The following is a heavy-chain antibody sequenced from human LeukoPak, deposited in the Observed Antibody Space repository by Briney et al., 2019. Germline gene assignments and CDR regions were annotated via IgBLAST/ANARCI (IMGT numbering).Heavy chain of an antibody. CDR2: ISDSSGYK. CDR1: GFTFSDYY. CDR3: ARQGLYDSSDFWIFQH. D-gene: IGHD3-22*01. V-gene: IGHV3-11*06. Sequence: KPGGSLRLSCAASGFTFSDYYMSWIRQTPGKGLEWVSYISDSSGYKNYADSLKGRFTISRDNAKNSVYLQMNSLSAEDTAVYYCARQGLYDSSDFWIFQHWGQGTLVTVSS. J-gene: IGHJ1*01.